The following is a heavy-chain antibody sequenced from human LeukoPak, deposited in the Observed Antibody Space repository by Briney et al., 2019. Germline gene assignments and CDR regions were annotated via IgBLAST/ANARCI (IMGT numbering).Heavy chain of an antibody. J-gene: IGHJ4*02. CDR1: GFTFSSYS. Sequence: GSLRLSCAASGFTFSSYSMNWVRQAPGKGLEWVSSISSSSSYIYYADSVKGRFTISRDNAKNSLYLQMNSLRAEDTAVYYCARENYRYYDFWSGYYGRNFDYWGQGTLVTVSS. V-gene: IGHV3-21*01. CDR2: ISSSSSYI. CDR3: ARENYRYYDFWSGYYGRNFDY. D-gene: IGHD3-3*01.